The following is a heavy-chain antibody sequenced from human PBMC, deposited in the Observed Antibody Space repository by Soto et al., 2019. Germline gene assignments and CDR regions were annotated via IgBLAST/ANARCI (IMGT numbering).Heavy chain of an antibody. CDR3: AKDPQYYYGSGSYPSDY. V-gene: IGHV3-23*01. CDR1: GFTFSSYA. CDR2: ISGSGGST. D-gene: IGHD3-10*01. J-gene: IGHJ4*02. Sequence: EVQLLESGGGLVQPGGSLRLSCAASGFTFSSYAMSWVRXAXGKGXEXVXAISGSGGSTYYADSVKGRFTISRDNSKNTLYLQMNSLRAEDTAVYYCAKDPQYYYGSGSYPSDYWGQGTLVTVSS.